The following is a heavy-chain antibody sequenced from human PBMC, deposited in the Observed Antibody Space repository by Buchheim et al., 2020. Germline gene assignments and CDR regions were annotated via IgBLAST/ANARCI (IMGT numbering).Heavy chain of an antibody. Sequence: QVQLVESGGGVVQPGRSLRLSCAASGFTFSSYAMHWVRQAPGKGLEWEAVISYDGSNKYYADSVKGRFTISRDNSKNTLYLQMNSLRAEDTAVYYCARDGVDAYFDYWGQGTL. CDR3: ARDGVDAYFDY. D-gene: IGHD2-15*01. V-gene: IGHV3-30*04. CDR2: ISYDGSNK. J-gene: IGHJ4*02. CDR1: GFTFSSYA.